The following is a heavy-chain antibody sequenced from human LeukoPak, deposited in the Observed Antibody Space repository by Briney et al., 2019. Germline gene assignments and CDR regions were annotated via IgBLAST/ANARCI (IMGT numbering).Heavy chain of an antibody. Sequence: PSETLSLTCAVYGGSFSGYYWSWFRQHPGNGLEWIGYIYYSGSTDYTPSLKSRLTISRDTSKNQFSLNLSSVTAADTAVYYCARGVSAGWFDPWGQGTLVTVSS. V-gene: IGHV4-31*11. CDR3: ARGVSAGWFDP. CDR2: IYYSGST. J-gene: IGHJ5*02. CDR1: GGSFSGYY. D-gene: IGHD3-3*01.